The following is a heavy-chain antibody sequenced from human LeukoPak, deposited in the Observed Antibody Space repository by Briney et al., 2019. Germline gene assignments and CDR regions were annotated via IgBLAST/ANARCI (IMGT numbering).Heavy chain of an antibody. CDR3: ARASGSYFGWFDP. V-gene: IGHV3-21*01. Sequence: SGGSLRLSCAASGFTFSSYGMNWVRQAPGKGLEWVSSISSSSSYIYYADSVKGRFTISRDNAKNSLYLQMNSLRAEDTAVYYCARASGSYFGWFDPWGQGTLVTVSS. J-gene: IGHJ5*02. CDR2: ISSSSSYI. CDR1: GFTFSSYG. D-gene: IGHD1-26*01.